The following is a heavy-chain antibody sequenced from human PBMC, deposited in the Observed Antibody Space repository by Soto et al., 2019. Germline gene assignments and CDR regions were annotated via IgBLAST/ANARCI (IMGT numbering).Heavy chain of an antibody. CDR3: AKGNGGIVATILHY. D-gene: IGHD5-12*01. V-gene: IGHV3-9*01. Sequence: GGSLRLSCAASGFTFDDYAMHWVRQAPGKGLEWVSGISWNSGSIGYADSVKGRFTISRDNAKNSLYLQMNSLRAEDTALYYCAKGNGGIVATILHYWGQGTLVTVSS. CDR1: GFTFDDYA. J-gene: IGHJ4*02. CDR2: ISWNSGSI.